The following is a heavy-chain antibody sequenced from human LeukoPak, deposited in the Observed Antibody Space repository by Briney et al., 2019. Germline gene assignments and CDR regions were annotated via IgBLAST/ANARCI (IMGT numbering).Heavy chain of an antibody. J-gene: IGHJ4*02. CDR2: ISTTGGRT. Sequence: PGGSLRLSCAASGFTFSSYAMHWVRQAPGKGLEYVSAISTTGGRTYYVNSVRGRFTISRDNSKNTLYLQMGSLRAEDTAVYYCAKGQYSSSSHFDCWGQGTLVTVSS. D-gene: IGHD6-6*01. CDR3: AKGQYSSSSHFDC. CDR1: GFTFSSYA. V-gene: IGHV3-64*01.